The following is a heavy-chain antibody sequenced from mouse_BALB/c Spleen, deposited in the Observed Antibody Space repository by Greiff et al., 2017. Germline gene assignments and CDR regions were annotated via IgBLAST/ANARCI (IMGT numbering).Heavy chain of an antibody. CDR3: ARAREGAMDY. Sequence: VQLQQSGAELARPGASVKLSCKASGYTFTSYWMQWVKQRPGQGLEWIGAIYPGDGDTRYTQKFKGKATLTADKSSSTAYMQLSSLASEDSAVYYCARAREGAMDYWGQGTSVTVSS. CDR1: GYTFTSYW. CDR2: IYPGDGDT. V-gene: IGHV1-87*01. J-gene: IGHJ4*01.